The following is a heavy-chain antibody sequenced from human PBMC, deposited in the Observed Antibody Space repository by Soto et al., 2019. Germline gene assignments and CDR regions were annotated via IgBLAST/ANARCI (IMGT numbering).Heavy chain of an antibody. CDR3: ARADSSGYYYLVY. D-gene: IGHD3-22*01. V-gene: IGHV1-8*01. CDR1: GYTFTSYD. CDR2: MNPNSGNT. Sequence: QVQLVQSGAEVKKPGASVKVSCKASGYTFTSYDINWVRQATGQGLEWMGWMNPNSGNTGYAQKFQGGVTMPRNTSLSTAYMELSSLRSEDTAGYYCARADSSGYYYLVYWGQGTLVTVSS. J-gene: IGHJ4*02.